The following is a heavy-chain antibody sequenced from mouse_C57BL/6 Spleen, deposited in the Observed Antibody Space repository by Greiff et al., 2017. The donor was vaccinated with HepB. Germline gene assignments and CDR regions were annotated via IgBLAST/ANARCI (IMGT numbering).Heavy chain of an antibody. CDR2: IDPENGDT. J-gene: IGHJ2*01. D-gene: IGHD2-3*01. CDR1: GFNIKDDY. Sequence: VQLQQSGAELVRPGASVKLSCTASGFNIKDDYMHWVKQRPEQGLEWIGWIDPENGDTEYASKFQGKATITADTHSTTAYLQLSSLTSADTAVYYCTTFLDGYYQYYFDYWGQGTTLTVSS. V-gene: IGHV14-4*01. CDR3: TTFLDGYYQYYFDY.